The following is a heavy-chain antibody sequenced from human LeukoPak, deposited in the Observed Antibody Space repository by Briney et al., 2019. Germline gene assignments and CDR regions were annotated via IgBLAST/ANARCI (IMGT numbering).Heavy chain of an antibody. CDR1: GFTVSRDY. CDR2: IYSGGYT. D-gene: IGHD3-10*01. V-gene: IGHV3-66*01. J-gene: IGHJ4*02. CDR3: ARDSGGSGRQMAYYFDY. Sequence: GGSLRLSCAASGFTVSRDYMTWVRQAPGKGLEWVSVIYSGGYTHYADSVEGRFTISRDDSKNTLYLQMNNLRAEDTAVYYCARDSGGSGRQMAYYFDYWGQGTLVTVSS.